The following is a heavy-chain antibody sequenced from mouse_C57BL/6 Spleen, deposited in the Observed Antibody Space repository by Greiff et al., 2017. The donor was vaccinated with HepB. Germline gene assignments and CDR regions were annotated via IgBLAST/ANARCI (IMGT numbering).Heavy chain of an antibody. CDR2: IDPSDSYT. D-gene: IGHD3-1*01. CDR3: GGVPGGRYFEV. CDR1: GYTFTSYW. J-gene: IGHJ1*03. Sequence: VQLQQPGAELVKPGASVKLSCKASGYTFTSYWMQWVKQRPGQGLEWIGEIDPSDSYTNYNEKFKGKATLTVDTSSSTAYMQLSSLTSEDSAVYYCGGVPGGRYFEVWGTGTTVTVSS. V-gene: IGHV1-50*01.